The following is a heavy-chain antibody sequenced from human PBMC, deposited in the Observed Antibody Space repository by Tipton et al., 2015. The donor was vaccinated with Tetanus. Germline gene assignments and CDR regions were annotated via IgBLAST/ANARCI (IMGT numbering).Heavy chain of an antibody. V-gene: IGHV4-31*03. CDR3: ARGLPREPWYFDY. J-gene: IGHJ4*02. CDR1: GDSMSGEFDY. CDR2: IHYRGTT. D-gene: IGHD1-26*01. Sequence: TLSLTCTISGDSMSGEFDYWSWIRHLPGKGLEWIGYIHYRGTTLFNPSLKRRLTMSVDTSQNQFSLKLSSVTAADTAVYYCARGLPREPWYFDYWGQGMQVTVSS.